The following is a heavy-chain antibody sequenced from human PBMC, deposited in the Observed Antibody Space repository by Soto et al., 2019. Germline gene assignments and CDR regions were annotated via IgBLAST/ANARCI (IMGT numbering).Heavy chain of an antibody. V-gene: IGHV3-30*18. CDR2: ISYDGSNK. Sequence: PGGSLRLSCAASGFTFSSYGMHWVRQAPGKGLEWVAVISYDGSNKYYADSVKGRFTISRDNSKNTLYLQMNSLRAEDTAVYYCAKDRGYCSNTSCYTGMDVWGQGTTVTVS. CDR3: AKDRGYCSNTSCYTGMDV. D-gene: IGHD2-2*02. CDR1: GFTFSSYG. J-gene: IGHJ6*02.